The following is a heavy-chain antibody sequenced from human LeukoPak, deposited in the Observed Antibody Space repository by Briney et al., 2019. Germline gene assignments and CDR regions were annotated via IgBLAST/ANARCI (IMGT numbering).Heavy chain of an antibody. CDR1: GYTFTSYG. CDR2: ISAYNGNT. V-gene: IGHV1-18*01. J-gene: IGHJ6*02. CDR3: ARDNGYSYGWVGYYYGMDV. D-gene: IGHD5-18*01. Sequence: GASVKVSCTASGYTFTSYGISWVRQAPGQGLEWMGWISAYNGNTNYAQKLQGRVTMTTDTSTSTAYMELRSLRSDDTAVYYCARDNGYSYGWVGYYYGMDVWGQGTTVTVSS.